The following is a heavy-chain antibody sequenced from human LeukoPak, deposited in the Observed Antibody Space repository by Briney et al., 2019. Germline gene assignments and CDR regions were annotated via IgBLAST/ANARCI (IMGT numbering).Heavy chain of an antibody. D-gene: IGHD2-15*01. CDR1: GGSINSGSYY. V-gene: IGHV4-61*09. J-gene: IGHJ3*02. CDR2: IYTTGST. CDR3: ARHKVHVAGRRSFDI. Sequence: SQTLSLTCTVSGGSINSGSYYWNWIRQSAGKGLEWIGHIYTTGSTNCNPSLKSRVTISLDTSKNQFSLRLSSVTAADTAVYYCARHKVHVAGRRSFDIWGQGTLVTVSS.